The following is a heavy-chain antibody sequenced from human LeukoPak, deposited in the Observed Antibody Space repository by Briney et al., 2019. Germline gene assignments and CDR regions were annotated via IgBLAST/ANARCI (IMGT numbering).Heavy chain of an antibody. V-gene: IGHV4-34*01. CDR2: LNHSGST. D-gene: IGHD2-2*01. CDR1: GGSFSGYY. Sequence: PSETLSLTCAVYGGSFSGYYWSWIRQPPGKGLEWIGELNHSGSTNYNPSLKSRVTISVDTSKNQFSLKLSSVTAADTAVYYCARGRYCSSTSCWNYYYYGMDVWGKGTTVTVSS. CDR3: ARGRYCSSTSCWNYYYYGMDV. J-gene: IGHJ6*04.